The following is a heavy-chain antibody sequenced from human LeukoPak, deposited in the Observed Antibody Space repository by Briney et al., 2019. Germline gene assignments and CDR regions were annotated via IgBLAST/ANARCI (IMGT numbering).Heavy chain of an antibody. Sequence: GESLRLSCAASGFTFSSYNMSWIRQAPGKGLEWVSYISSSGNTTYNADSVKGRFSITRDNAKNSLYLQMNSLRAEDTAVYYCARDGGSAWFLDYWGQGTLVTVSS. D-gene: IGHD6-19*01. J-gene: IGHJ4*02. V-gene: IGHV3-11*04. CDR3: ARDGGSAWFLDY. CDR1: GFTFSSYN. CDR2: ISSSGNTT.